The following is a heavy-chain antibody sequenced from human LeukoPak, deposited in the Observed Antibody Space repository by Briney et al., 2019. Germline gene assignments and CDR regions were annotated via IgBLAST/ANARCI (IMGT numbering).Heavy chain of an antibody. CDR1: GYSFTSYW. D-gene: IGHD3-10*01. CDR2: IYPGDSDT. Sequence: GESLKISCKGSGYSFTSYWIGWVRQMPGKGLEWMGIIYPGDSDTRYSPSFQGQVTISADKSISTAYLQWSSLKASDTAMYYCARRMHSQTTMVRGVMAGSFDYWGQGTLVTVSS. J-gene: IGHJ4*02. CDR3: ARRMHSQTTMVRGVMAGSFDY. V-gene: IGHV5-51*01.